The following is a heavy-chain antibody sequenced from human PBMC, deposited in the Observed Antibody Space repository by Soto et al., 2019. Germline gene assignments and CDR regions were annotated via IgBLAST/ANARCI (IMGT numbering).Heavy chain of an antibody. Sequence: SVKVSCKASGGTLSSDAISWVRQAPGQGLEWMGGIIPIFGTANYAQKFQGRVTITADESTSTAYMELSSLRSEDTAVYYCARDPRPRKRPYYYYGMDVWGQGTTVTVSS. CDR2: IIPIFGTA. J-gene: IGHJ6*02. CDR1: GGTLSSDA. V-gene: IGHV1-69*13. CDR3: ARDPRPRKRPYYYYGMDV.